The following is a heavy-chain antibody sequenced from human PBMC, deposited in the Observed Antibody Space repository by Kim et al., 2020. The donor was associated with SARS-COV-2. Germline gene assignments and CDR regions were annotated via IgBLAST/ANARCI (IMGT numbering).Heavy chain of an antibody. CDR3: ARDYPHMGRGVLYYYYYGMDV. CDR1: GFTVSSNY. CDR2: IYSGGST. D-gene: IGHD3-10*01. Sequence: GGSLRLSCAASGFTVSSNYMSWVRQAPGKGLEWVSVIYSGGSTYYADSAKGRFTISRDNSKNTLYLQMNSLRAEDTAVYYCARDYPHMGRGVLYYYYYGMDVWGQGTTVTVSS. J-gene: IGHJ6*02. V-gene: IGHV3-53*01.